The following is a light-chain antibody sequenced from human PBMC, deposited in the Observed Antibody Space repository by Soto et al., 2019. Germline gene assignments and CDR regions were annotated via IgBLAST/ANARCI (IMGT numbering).Light chain of an antibody. CDR1: RSNVGRNS. V-gene: IGLV1-44*01. Sequence: QSVVTQPPSASQTPGQRVTLSCSGTRSNVGRNSVSWYQHVPGAAPKLLIYSHDQRPSGVPDRISAYRSGTAGSLTISGLRSEDEAFYYCAAWDDRRNAWVFGVGTKLTVL. CDR3: AAWDDRRNAWV. J-gene: IGLJ3*02. CDR2: SHD.